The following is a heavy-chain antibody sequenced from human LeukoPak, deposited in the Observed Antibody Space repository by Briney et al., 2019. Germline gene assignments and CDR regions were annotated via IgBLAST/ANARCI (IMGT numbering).Heavy chain of an antibody. D-gene: IGHD6-13*01. Sequence: PSETLSLTCTVSGGSISSGGYYWSWIRQHPGKGLEWIGYIYYSGSTYYNPFLKSRVTISVDTSKNQFSLKLSSVTAADTAVYYCARVSYSSSWYPPNWFDPWGQGTLVTVSS. CDR2: IYYSGST. J-gene: IGHJ5*02. V-gene: IGHV4-31*03. CDR3: ARVSYSSSWYPPNWFDP. CDR1: GGSISSGGYY.